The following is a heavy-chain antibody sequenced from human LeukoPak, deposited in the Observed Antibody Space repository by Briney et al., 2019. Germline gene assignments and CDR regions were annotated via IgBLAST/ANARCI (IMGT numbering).Heavy chain of an antibody. J-gene: IGHJ4*02. V-gene: IGHV4-31*03. CDR1: GGSISSGGHY. CDR2: IYYSGST. Sequence: SQTLSLTCTVSGGSISSGGHYWSWIRQHPGKGLEWIGYIYYSGSTYYNPSLKSRATLSVDTSKNQFSLKLSSVTAADTAVYSCARVDTAMGVFDYWGQGTLVTVSS. D-gene: IGHD5-18*01. CDR3: ARVDTAMGVFDY.